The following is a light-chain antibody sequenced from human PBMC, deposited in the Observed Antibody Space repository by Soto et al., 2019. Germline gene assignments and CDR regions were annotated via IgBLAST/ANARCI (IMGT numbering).Light chain of an antibody. CDR2: DAS. V-gene: IGKV3-11*01. CDR1: QSVTTY. Sequence: EIVLTQSPATLSLSPGARATLSCRASQSVTTYLAWYQQKPGQAPRLLIYDASNRAAGIPARFSGSGSGTDFTLTISSLEPEDFAVYYCQQYGSSPRTFGQGTKVEIK. J-gene: IGKJ1*01. CDR3: QQYGSSPRT.